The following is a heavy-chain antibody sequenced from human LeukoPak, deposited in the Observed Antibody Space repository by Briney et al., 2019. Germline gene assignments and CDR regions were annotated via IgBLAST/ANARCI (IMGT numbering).Heavy chain of an antibody. D-gene: IGHD2-2*01. CDR1: GCTFSSYA. J-gene: IGHJ6*02. Sequence: PGGSLRLSCAASGCTFSSYAMHWVRQAPGKGREGVAVISYDGGNKHYADSVKGRFTISRDNSKNTLYLQMNSLRAEDTAVYYCARDALYCSSTSCWSIWAYGMDVWGQGTAVTVSS. V-gene: IGHV3-30-3*01. CDR3: ARDALYCSSTSCWSIWAYGMDV. CDR2: ISYDGGNK.